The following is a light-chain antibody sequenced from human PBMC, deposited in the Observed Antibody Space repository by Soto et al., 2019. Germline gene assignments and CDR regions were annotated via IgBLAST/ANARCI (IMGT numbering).Light chain of an antibody. V-gene: IGLV2-14*01. CDR2: EVN. CDR1: SRDVGGSNY. J-gene: IGLJ2*01. CDR3: QSYDGSLSGSV. Sequence: QSALIQPASVSGSPGQSITISCTGTSRDVGGSNYVSWYQHHPHRAPKLLIYEVNYRPSGVSSRFSGSKSGTSASLAITGLQAEDEADYYCQSYDGSLSGSVFGGGTKLTVL.